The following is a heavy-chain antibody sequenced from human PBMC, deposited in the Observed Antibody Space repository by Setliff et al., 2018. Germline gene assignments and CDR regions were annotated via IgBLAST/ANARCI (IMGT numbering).Heavy chain of an antibody. CDR1: GFTFVNYW. Sequence: GGSLRLSCAAAGFTFVNYWMHWVRQTPGKGLVWVSRMRSDGSTTDYADSVRGRFTISRDNARDSLYLQMNSLRAEDTAVYYCVRDTTSGWMLTNWGQGTLVTVSS. CDR2: MRSDGSTT. CDR3: VRDTTSGWMLTN. D-gene: IGHD6-25*01. V-gene: IGHV3-74*01. J-gene: IGHJ4*02.